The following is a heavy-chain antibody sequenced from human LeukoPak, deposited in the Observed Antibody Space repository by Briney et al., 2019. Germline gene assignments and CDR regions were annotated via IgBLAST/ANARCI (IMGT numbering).Heavy chain of an antibody. CDR3: ARDWFHAIDY. Sequence: GGSLRLSCAASGFTFSSYAMHWVRQAPGKGLEWVAITSYDGGNKYYADSVKGRFTISRDNAKNTLYLQMNSLRAEDTAVYYCARDWFHAIDYWGQGTLVTVSS. V-gene: IGHV3-30*04. CDR1: GFTFSSYA. D-gene: IGHD2/OR15-2a*01. CDR2: TSYDGGNK. J-gene: IGHJ4*02.